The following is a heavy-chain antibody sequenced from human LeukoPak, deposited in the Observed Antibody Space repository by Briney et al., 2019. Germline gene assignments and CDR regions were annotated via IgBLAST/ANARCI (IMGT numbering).Heavy chain of an antibody. D-gene: IGHD3-22*01. V-gene: IGHV4-31*03. Sequence: QPSQTLSLTCTVSGGSISSGGYYWSWIRQHPGKGLEWIGYIYYSGSTYYDPSLESRVTISVDTSKNQFSLKLSSVTAADTAVYYCAGGFGPYSRGYSDYWGQGTLVTVSS. CDR3: AGGFGPYSRGYSDY. CDR2: IYYSGST. J-gene: IGHJ4*02. CDR1: GGSISSGGYY.